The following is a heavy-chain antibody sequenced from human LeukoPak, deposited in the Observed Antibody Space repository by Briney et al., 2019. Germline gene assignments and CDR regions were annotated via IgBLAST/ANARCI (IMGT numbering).Heavy chain of an antibody. J-gene: IGHJ5*02. CDR1: GGTFSSYA. CDR2: IIPIFGTA. V-gene: IGHV1-69*01. Sequence: SVKVSCKASGGTFSSYAISWVRQAPGQGLEWMGGIIPIFGTANYAQKFQGRVTITADESTSTAYMELSSLRSEDTAVYYCAGAQWLGYNWFDPWGQGTLVTVSS. CDR3: AGAQWLGYNWFDP. D-gene: IGHD6-19*01.